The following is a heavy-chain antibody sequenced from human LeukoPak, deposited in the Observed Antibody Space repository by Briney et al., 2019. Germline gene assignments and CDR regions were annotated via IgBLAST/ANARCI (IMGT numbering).Heavy chain of an antibody. V-gene: IGHV1-69*13. CDR2: IIPIFGTA. CDR1: GGTFSSYA. D-gene: IGHD6-13*01. J-gene: IGHJ3*02. CDR3: AGTYSLYDPFDI. Sequence: SVKVSCKASGGTFSSYAISWVRQAPGQGLEWMGGIIPIFGTANYAQKFQGRVTITADESTSTAYMELSSLRSEDTAVYYCAGTYSLYDPFDIWGQGTMVTVSS.